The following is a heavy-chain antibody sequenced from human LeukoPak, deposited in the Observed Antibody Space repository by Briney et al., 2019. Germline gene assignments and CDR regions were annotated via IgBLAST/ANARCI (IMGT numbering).Heavy chain of an antibody. CDR1: GFTVSSNY. J-gene: IGHJ1*01. CDR2: IYSGGST. D-gene: IGHD2-21*02. CDR3: ARDPPPHYCGGDCYSS. V-gene: IGHV3-53*01. Sequence: QPGGSLRLSCAASGFTVSSNYMSWVRQAPGKGLEWVSVIYSGGSTYYADSVKGRFTISRDNSKNTLYLQMNSLRAEDTAVYYCARDPPPHYCGGDCYSSWGQGTLVTVPS.